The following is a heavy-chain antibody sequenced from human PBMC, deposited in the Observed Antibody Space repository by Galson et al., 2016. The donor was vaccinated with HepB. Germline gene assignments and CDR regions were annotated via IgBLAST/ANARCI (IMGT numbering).Heavy chain of an antibody. D-gene: IGHD5-18*01. V-gene: IGHV3-49*03. CDR3: TRDSPRGRGFSFGYPDF. CDR1: GFTFGDYI. J-gene: IGHJ4*02. Sequence: SLRLSCAASGFTFGDYIMSWFRQAPGKGLEWVGFIRSKSYGGTPEYDASVKGRFTISRDDSKNIVYLQMNSLRPEDTALYYCTRDSPRGRGFSFGYPDFWGQGSLVTVS. CDR2: IRSKSYGGTP.